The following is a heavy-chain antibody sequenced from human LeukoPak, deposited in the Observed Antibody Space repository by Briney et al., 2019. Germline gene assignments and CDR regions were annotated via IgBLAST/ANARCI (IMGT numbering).Heavy chain of an antibody. Sequence: SETLSITCTVSGGSISSSSYYWGWIRQPPGKGLEWIGSIYYSGSTYYNPSLKSRVTISVDTSKNQFSLKLSSVTAADTAVYYCARAGHCGGDCYDYWGQGTLVTVSS. CDR3: ARAGHCGGDCYDY. V-gene: IGHV4-39*07. CDR2: IYYSGST. D-gene: IGHD2-21*01. J-gene: IGHJ4*02. CDR1: GGSISSSSYY.